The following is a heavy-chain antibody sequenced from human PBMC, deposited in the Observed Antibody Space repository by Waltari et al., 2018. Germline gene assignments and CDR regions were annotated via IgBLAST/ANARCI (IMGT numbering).Heavy chain of an antibody. Sequence: QVQLMQSEAEVRKPGASVKVSCKASGYTFHSSVGDYMHWMRQAPGKGLEWMGWINPYSGDTKYAPKFQGRVTLTRETSISTGYMELTGLRSDDTAVYYCARKMANPWYYDLWGRGTLVTVSS. V-gene: IGHV1-2*02. CDR2: INPYSGDT. D-gene: IGHD5-12*01. J-gene: IGHJ2*01. CDR1: GYTFHSSVGDY. CDR3: ARKMANPWYYDL.